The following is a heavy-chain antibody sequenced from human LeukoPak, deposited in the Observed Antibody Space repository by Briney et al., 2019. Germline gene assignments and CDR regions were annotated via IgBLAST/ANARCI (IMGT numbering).Heavy chain of an antibody. CDR2: ISSSTSYI. Sequence: RGSLRLSCAAPGFTFSSYSMNCIRQAPGKGLEWVSPISSSTSYIYYADSVKGRFTISKDNAKNSLYLQRTSLRAEATAVYYCARAGGSTVSHSDYWGQGTLVTVPS. CDR3: ARAGGSTVSHSDY. CDR1: GFTFSSYS. J-gene: IGHJ4*02. D-gene: IGHD4-17*01. V-gene: IGHV3-21*01.